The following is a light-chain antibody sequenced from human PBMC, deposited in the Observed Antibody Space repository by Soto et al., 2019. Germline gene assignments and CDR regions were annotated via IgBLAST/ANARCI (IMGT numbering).Light chain of an antibody. V-gene: IGLV1-44*01. Sequence: QSVLTQPPSGSGTPGQRVTISCSGSSSNIETNTVDWYQHLPGTAPKVLIFNNNQRPSGVPDRFSGSKSGTSASLAISGLQSEDEADYYCAVWDDSLSGMVFGGGTKLTVL. J-gene: IGLJ2*01. CDR1: SSNIETNT. CDR3: AVWDDSLSGMV. CDR2: NNN.